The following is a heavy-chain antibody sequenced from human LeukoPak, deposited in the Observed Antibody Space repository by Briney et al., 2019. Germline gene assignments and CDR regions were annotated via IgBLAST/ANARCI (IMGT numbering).Heavy chain of an antibody. D-gene: IGHD4-17*01. J-gene: IGHJ4*02. CDR1: GFTFSSYA. CDR2: ISYDGSNK. V-gene: IGHV3-30*01. Sequence: GRSLRLSCAASGFTFSSYAMHWVRQAPGKGLEWVAVISYDGSNKYYADSVKGRFTISRDNSKNTLYLQMNSLRAEDTAVYYCARYRDYGDYVGYFDYWGQGTLVTVSS. CDR3: ARYRDYGDYVGYFDY.